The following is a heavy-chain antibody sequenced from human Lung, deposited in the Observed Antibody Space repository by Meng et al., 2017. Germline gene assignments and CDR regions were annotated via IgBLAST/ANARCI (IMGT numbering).Heavy chain of an antibody. Sequence: QVQLQQLGGGPLKPSETLSLTCVVSGGSFSDYYWSWIRQPPGKGLEWIGEINHSGSTNYNPSLESRATISVDTSQNNLSLKLSSVTAADSAVYYCARGPTTMAHDFDYWGQGTLVTVSS. CDR1: GGSFSDYY. CDR2: INHSGST. D-gene: IGHD4-11*01. V-gene: IGHV4-34*01. J-gene: IGHJ4*02. CDR3: ARGPTTMAHDFDY.